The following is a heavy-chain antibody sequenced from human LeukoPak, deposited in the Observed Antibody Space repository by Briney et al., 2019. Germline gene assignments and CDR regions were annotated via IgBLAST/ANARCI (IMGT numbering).Heavy chain of an antibody. D-gene: IGHD3-10*01. Sequence: SQTLSLTCAISGDSVSSTSAAWNWIRQSPSRGLDWLGRTYYRSKWYNDYASSVESRITVNPDTSRNQVSLHLNSVTPEDTAVYYCARQANMVRGVTHYYFGVDVWGQGTTVTVSS. CDR1: GDSVSSTSAA. CDR3: ARQANMVRGVTHYYFGVDV. V-gene: IGHV6-1*01. J-gene: IGHJ6*02. CDR2: TYYRSKWYN.